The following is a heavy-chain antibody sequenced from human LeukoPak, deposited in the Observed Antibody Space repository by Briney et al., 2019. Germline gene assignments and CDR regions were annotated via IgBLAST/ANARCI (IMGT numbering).Heavy chain of an antibody. CDR3: TRYNVGFES. D-gene: IGHD1-1*01. CDR2: IRSKTNSYAT. V-gene: IGHV3-73*01. CDR1: GFTFSGSA. Sequence: GGSLRLSCAASGFTFSGSAMHWVRQASGKGLEWVGRIRSKTNSYATSYAASVKGWFALSRDDSKNTAYLQMNSLKTEDTAVYYCTRYNVGFESWGQGTLVTVSS. J-gene: IGHJ4*02.